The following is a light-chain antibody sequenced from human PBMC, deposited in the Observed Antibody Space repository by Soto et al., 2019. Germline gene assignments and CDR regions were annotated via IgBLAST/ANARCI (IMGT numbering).Light chain of an antibody. V-gene: IGLV2-14*01. CDR2: DVS. J-gene: IGLJ2*01. CDR3: SSYTSSSTPVV. Sequence: QSALTQPASVSGSPGQSITISCTGTSSDVGGYNYVSWYQQHPGKAPKLMIYDVSNRPSGVSNRFSGSKSGNTASLTISGXXAXDEAXYYCSSYTSSSTPVVFGGGTKLTVL. CDR1: SSDVGGYNY.